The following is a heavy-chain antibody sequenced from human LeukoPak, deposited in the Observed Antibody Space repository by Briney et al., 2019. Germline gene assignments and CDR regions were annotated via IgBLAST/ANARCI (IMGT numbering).Heavy chain of an antibody. D-gene: IGHD2-15*01. CDR2: INHSGST. CDR3: ARLGYCSGGSCYSLDY. V-gene: IGHV4-34*01. CDR1: GGSFSGYY. J-gene: IGHJ4*02. Sequence: NPSETLSLTCAVYGGSFSGYYWSWIRQPPGKGLEWIGEINHSGSTNYNPSLKSRVTISVDTSKNQFSPKLSSVTAADTAVYYCARLGYCSGGSCYSLDYWGQGTLVTVSS.